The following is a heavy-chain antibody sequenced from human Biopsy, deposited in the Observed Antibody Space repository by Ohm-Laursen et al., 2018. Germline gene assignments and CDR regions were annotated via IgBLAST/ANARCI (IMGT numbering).Heavy chain of an antibody. J-gene: IGHJ6*02. D-gene: IGHD5-18*01. CDR1: GVTLSGYK. CDR3: AKDRYNYTPIGGFSMDV. CDR2: ISGSSTYI. V-gene: IGHV3-21*06. Sequence: SLRLSCAASGVTLSGYKMNWARQAPGKGLEWVSSISGSSTYIYYADSVKGRFTISRDNSRDTLYLQMSSLRAEDTAVYYCAKDRYNYTPIGGFSMDVWGQGTTVTVSS.